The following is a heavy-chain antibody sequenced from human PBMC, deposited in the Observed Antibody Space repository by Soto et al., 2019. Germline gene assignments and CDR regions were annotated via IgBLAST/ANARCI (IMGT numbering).Heavy chain of an antibody. CDR2: IKRNTDGGTT. V-gene: IGHV3-15*01. Sequence: PGGSLRLSCAASGFTFSNAWMSWVRQAPGKGLEWVGRIKRNTDGGTTDYAAPVKGRFTISRNNSKNTLYLQMNSLKTEDTAVYKCTTVPTRTYDGVYWGQGALVTIAS. J-gene: IGHJ4*02. CDR1: GFTFSNAW. D-gene: IGHD1-1*01. CDR3: TTVPTRTYDGVY.